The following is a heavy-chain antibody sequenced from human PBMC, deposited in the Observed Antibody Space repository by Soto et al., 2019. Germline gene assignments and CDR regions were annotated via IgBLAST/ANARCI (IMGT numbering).Heavy chain of an antibody. J-gene: IGHJ5*02. CDR1: GYTFTGYY. Sequence: ASVRVSCKASGYTFTGYYMHWVRQAPGQGLEWMGWINPNSGGTNYAQKFQGRVTMTRDTSISTAYMELSRLRSDDTAVYYCARGVAAAGTNWFVPWGQGTLVTVSS. CDR3: ARGVAAAGTNWFVP. CDR2: INPNSGGT. V-gene: IGHV1-2*02. D-gene: IGHD6-13*01.